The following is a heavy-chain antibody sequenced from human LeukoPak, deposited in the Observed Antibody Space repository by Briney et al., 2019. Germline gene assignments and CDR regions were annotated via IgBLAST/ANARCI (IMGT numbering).Heavy chain of an antibody. V-gene: IGHV3-21*01. CDR1: GFTFSSYS. CDR3: ARDPRGYSYKGSLYYFDY. Sequence: PGGSLRLSCAASGFTFSSYSMNWVRQAPGKGLEWVSSISSSSSYIYYADSVKGRFTISRDNAKNSLYLQMNSLRAEDTAVYYCARDPRGYSYKGSLYYFDYWGQGTLVTVSS. CDR2: ISSSSSYI. D-gene: IGHD5-18*01. J-gene: IGHJ4*02.